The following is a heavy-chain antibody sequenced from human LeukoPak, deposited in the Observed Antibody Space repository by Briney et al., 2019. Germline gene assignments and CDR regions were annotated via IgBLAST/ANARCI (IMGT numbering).Heavy chain of an antibody. CDR3: ASTGAYYDFWSGYHKNFDY. CDR2: IRYDGSNK. V-gene: IGHV3-30*02. D-gene: IGHD3-3*01. CDR1: GFTFSSYG. Sequence: PGGSLGLSCAASGFTFSSYGMHWVRQAPGKGLEWVAFIRYDGSNKYYADSVKGRFTISRDNSKNTLYLQMNSLRAEDTAVYYCASTGAYYDFWSGYHKNFDYWGQGTLVTVSS. J-gene: IGHJ4*02.